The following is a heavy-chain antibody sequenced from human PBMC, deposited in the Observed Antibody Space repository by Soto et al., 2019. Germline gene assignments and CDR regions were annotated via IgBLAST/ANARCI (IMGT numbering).Heavy chain of an antibody. CDR3: ARTGYCSGDSCHRWFDP. V-gene: IGHV3-21*01. CDR1: GFTFSNYF. CDR2: ISGSSKYI. J-gene: IGHJ5*02. D-gene: IGHD2-15*01. Sequence: GGSLRLSCAASGFTFSNYFMNWVRQAPWKGLEWVSSISGSSKYIYYADSVKGRFTISRDNAKNSLYLQMNSLRAEDTAVYYCARTGYCSGDSCHRWFDPWGQGTLVTVSS.